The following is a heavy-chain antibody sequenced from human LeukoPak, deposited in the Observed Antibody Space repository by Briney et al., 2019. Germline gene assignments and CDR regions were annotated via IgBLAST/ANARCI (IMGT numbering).Heavy chain of an antibody. V-gene: IGHV1-69*02. J-gene: IGHJ4*02. Sequence: SVKVSCKASGGTFSSYTISWVRQAPGQGLEWMGRIIPILGIANYAQKFQGRVTITADKSTSTAYMELSSLRSEDTAVYYCARMHYYDSSGYYFDYWGQGTLVTVSS. CDR1: GGTFSSYT. D-gene: IGHD3-22*01. CDR3: ARMHYYDSSGYYFDY. CDR2: IIPILGIA.